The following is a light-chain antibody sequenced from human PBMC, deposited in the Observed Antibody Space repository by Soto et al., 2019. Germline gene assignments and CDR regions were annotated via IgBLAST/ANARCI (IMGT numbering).Light chain of an antibody. CDR1: QSLLHSNGYNY. J-gene: IGKJ3*01. Sequence: DIVMTQSPLSLPVTPGEPASISCRSSQSLLHSNGYNYLDWYLQKPGQSPQLLIYLGSNRASGVPDRFSGSGSGTDFTLTISRVEAEDVGVYYCMPFGPGTKVYIK. V-gene: IGKV2-28*01. CDR3: MP. CDR2: LGS.